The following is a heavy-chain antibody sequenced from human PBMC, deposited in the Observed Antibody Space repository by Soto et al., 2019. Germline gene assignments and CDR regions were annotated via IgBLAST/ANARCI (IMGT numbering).Heavy chain of an antibody. V-gene: IGHV1-18*01. CDR3: ARASLIYTIFGVVMGYMDV. J-gene: IGHJ6*03. CDR1: GYTFTSYG. D-gene: IGHD3-3*01. CDR2: ISAYNGNT. Sequence: GASVKVSCKASGYTFTSYGISWVRQAPGQGLEWMGWISAYNGNTNYAQKLQGRVTMTTDTSTSTAYMELRSLRSDDTAVYYCARASLIYTIFGVVMGYMDVWGKGTTVTVSS.